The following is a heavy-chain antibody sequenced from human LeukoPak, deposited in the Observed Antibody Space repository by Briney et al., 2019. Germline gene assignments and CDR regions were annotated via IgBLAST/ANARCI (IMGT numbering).Heavy chain of an antibody. CDR3: ARDHELYCSGGSCSRMDV. J-gene: IGHJ6*03. D-gene: IGHD2-15*01. CDR1: GFTFDGYA. CDR2: ISWNSGSI. V-gene: IGHV3-9*01. Sequence: QAGGSLRLSCAASGFTFDGYAMHWVRPAPRKGLEWVSGISWNSGSIGYAHSVKGRFTISRDNARNSLYLQMNSLRAEDTAVYYCARDHELYCSGGSCSRMDVWGKGTTVTISS.